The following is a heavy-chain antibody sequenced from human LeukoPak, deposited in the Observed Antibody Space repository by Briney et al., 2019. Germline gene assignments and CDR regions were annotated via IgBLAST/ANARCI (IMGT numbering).Heavy chain of an antibody. V-gene: IGHV4-39*07. CDR3: ARVGQLAFDY. D-gene: IGHD2-2*01. CDR2: IFYSGST. CDR1: GGSISTSNYY. Sequence: SETLSLTCTVSGGSISTSNYYWGWIRQPPGEGLEWIGNIFYSGSTYYSPSLRSRVTILVDTSKNQFSLKLSSVTAADTAVYYCARVGQLAFDYWGQGTLVTVSS. J-gene: IGHJ4*02.